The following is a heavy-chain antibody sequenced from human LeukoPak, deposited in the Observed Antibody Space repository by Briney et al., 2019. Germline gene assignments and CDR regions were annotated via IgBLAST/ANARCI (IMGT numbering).Heavy chain of an antibody. Sequence: SETLSLTCAVYGGSFSGYYWSWIRQPPGKGLEWIGEINHSGSTNYNPSLKSRVTIPVDTSKNQFSLKLSSVTAADTAVYYCATLKGAVAGSYYYYGMDVWGQGTTVTVSS. J-gene: IGHJ6*02. CDR2: INHSGST. V-gene: IGHV4-34*01. D-gene: IGHD6-19*01. CDR3: ATLKGAVAGSYYYYGMDV. CDR1: GGSFSGYY.